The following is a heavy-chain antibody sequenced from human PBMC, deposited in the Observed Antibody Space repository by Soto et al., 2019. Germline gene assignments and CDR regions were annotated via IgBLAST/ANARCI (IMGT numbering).Heavy chain of an antibody. CDR2: IYASGNP. J-gene: IGHJ4*02. D-gene: IGHD1-26*01. Sequence: SETLSLTCTISGGSISVYYWSWVRQPPGHELEWIGYIYASGNPYYNPSLRSRVTISADTSKNQISLKLTSPTAAATAVYSCARGVGSSPPRYWGRGTLVTVSS. CDR1: GGSISVYY. CDR3: ARGVGSSPPRY. V-gene: IGHV4-59*01.